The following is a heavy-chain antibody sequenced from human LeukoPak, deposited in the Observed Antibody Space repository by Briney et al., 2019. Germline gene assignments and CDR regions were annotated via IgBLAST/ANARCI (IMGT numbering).Heavy chain of an antibody. CDR3: AKDQTGSYYAFDY. Sequence: PGRSLRLSCAASGFTFSSYGMHWVRQAPGKGLEWVAVTSYDGTNKYHADSVKGRFTISRDISKNTLYLQMNSLRGEDTAVYYCAKDQTGSYYAFDYWGQGTLVSVSS. CDR1: GFTFSSYG. V-gene: IGHV3-30*18. D-gene: IGHD1-26*01. J-gene: IGHJ4*02. CDR2: TSYDGTNK.